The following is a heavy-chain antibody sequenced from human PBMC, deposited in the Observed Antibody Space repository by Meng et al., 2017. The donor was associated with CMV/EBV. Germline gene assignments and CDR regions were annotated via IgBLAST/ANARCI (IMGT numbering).Heavy chain of an antibody. Sequence: GGSLRLSCAASGFTFNNYGLHWVRQAPGKGLEWVAFIRYDGNNKYNAESVKGRFTISRDNAKNTLYLQMNSLRAEDTAVYYCARETQKWELNLYFDYWGQGTLVTVSS. V-gene: IGHV3-30*02. D-gene: IGHD1-26*01. CDR1: GFTFNNYG. J-gene: IGHJ4*02. CDR2: IRYDGNNK. CDR3: ARETQKWELNLYFDY.